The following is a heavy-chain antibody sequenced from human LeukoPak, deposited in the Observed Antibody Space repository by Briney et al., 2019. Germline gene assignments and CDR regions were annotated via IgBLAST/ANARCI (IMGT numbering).Heavy chain of an antibody. CDR2: ISGSGTAT. J-gene: IGHJ4*02. D-gene: IGHD5-18*01. Sequence: GGSLRLSCEASGFTFTDYAMSWVRQAPGKGLEWVSGISGSGTATYYAVSVTGRFTVSRDDSNNTLYLQMTSLRAEDTAVYYCARGGYHAYYLDYWGQGSLVTVSS. V-gene: IGHV3-23*01. CDR3: ARGGYHAYYLDY. CDR1: GFTFTDYA.